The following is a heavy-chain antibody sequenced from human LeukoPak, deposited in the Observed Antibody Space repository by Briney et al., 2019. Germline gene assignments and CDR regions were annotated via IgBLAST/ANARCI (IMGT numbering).Heavy chain of an antibody. CDR1: GFTFRTYG. D-gene: IGHD2-2*01. CDR2: IPYDGSNK. Sequence: GGSLRLSCAASGFTFRTYGMHWVRQAPGKGLEWVTFIPYDGSNKYYADSVKGRFTISRDNSKSTLYLQMNSLRVEDTAVYYCAKDDYQLSHRDFDYWGQGTLVTVSS. CDR3: AKDDYQLSHRDFDY. V-gene: IGHV3-30*02. J-gene: IGHJ4*02.